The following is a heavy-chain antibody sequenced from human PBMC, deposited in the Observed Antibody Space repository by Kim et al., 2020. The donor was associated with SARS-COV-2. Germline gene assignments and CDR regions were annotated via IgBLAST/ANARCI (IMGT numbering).Heavy chain of an antibody. CDR1: GFTFSSYG. Sequence: GGSLRLSCATSGFTFSSYGMHWVRQAPGKGLEWVAVISYDGSNKYYADSVKGRFTISRDNSKNTLYLQMNSLRAEDTAVYYCAKDPRYNGDWGQGTLVTVSS. CDR2: ISYDGSNK. D-gene: IGHD1-1*01. V-gene: IGHV3-30*18. CDR3: AKDPRYNGD. J-gene: IGHJ4*02.